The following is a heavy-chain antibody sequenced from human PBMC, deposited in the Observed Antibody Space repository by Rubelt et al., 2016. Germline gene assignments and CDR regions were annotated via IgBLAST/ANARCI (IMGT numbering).Heavy chain of an antibody. D-gene: IGHD1-1*01. CDR3: IRHESTTNNLYGMDV. Sequence: GDSVGISCKTSGYTFISHYIHWVRQAPGQGPEWMGILNPSGGNTNYAQKFQGRVTMTRDTSTDAVYMELSSLRSDDTAVYYCIRHESTTNNLYGMDVWGQGTTVTVAS. CDR2: LNPSGGNT. J-gene: IGHJ6*02. V-gene: IGHV1-46*03. CDR1: GYTFISHY.